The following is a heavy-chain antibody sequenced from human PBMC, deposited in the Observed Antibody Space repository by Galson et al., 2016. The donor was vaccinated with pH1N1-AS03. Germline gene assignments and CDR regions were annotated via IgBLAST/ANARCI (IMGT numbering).Heavy chain of an antibody. J-gene: IGHJ2*01. D-gene: IGHD7-27*01. CDR2: IRHDGSQP. CDR3: AKDETPTGDQGLWFFGL. Sequence: SLRLSCAASGFVFSSSAIHWVRQSPGKGLEWVAQIRHDGSQPHYGGSVKGRFTISRDNFKKTLYLQMDGLRNDDTAKYYCAKDETPTGDQGLWFFGLWGRGSLVTVSS. V-gene: IGHV3-30*02. CDR1: GFVFSSSA.